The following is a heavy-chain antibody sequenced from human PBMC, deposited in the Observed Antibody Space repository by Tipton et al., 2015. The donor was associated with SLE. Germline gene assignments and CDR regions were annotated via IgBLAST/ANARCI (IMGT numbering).Heavy chain of an antibody. D-gene: IGHD3-16*01. Sequence: LRLSCTVSGGSMNDYYWSWIRQPPGKGLEWIGYFYYTGSSNHNPSLKGRVTMSVDTSKNQFSLSVNSVTAADTAVYYCARSMLTTKRVFDYWGQGTLVTVSS. J-gene: IGHJ4*02. CDR1: GGSMNDYY. CDR2: FYYTGSS. V-gene: IGHV4-59*01. CDR3: ARSMLTTKRVFDY.